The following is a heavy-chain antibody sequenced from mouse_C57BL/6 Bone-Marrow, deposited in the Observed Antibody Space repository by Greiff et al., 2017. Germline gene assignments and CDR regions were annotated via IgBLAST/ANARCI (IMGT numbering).Heavy chain of an antibody. Sequence: QVQLKQPGAELVKPGASVKLSCKASGYTFTSYWMHWVKQRPGQGLEWIGMIHPNSGSTNYNEKFKSKATLTVDKSSSTAYMQLSSLTSEDSAVYYCASPTVVATDYWGQGTTLTVSS. J-gene: IGHJ2*01. CDR1: GYTFTSYW. V-gene: IGHV1-64*01. CDR3: ASPTVVATDY. CDR2: IHPNSGST. D-gene: IGHD1-1*01.